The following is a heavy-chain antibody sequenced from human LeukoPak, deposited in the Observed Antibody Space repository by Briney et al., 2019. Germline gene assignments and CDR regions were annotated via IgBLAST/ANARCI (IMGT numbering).Heavy chain of an antibody. V-gene: IGHV1-69*13. CDR3: ARGFTPAASWFDP. J-gene: IGHJ5*02. CDR2: IIPIFGAA. D-gene: IGHD2-2*01. Sequence: GASVKVSCKASGGTFSSYAISWVRQAPGQGLEWMGGIIPIFGAANYAQKFQGRVTITADESTSTAYMELSSLRSEDTAVYYCARGFTPAASWFDPWGQGTLVTVSS. CDR1: GGTFSSYA.